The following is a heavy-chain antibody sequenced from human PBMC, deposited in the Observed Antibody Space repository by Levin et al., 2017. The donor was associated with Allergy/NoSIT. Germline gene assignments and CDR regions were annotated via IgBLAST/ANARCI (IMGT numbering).Heavy chain of an antibody. CDR1: GFTFSSYW. D-gene: IGHD3-22*01. V-gene: IGHV3-74*01. J-gene: IGHJ4*02. Sequence: GESLKISCAASGFTFSSYWMHWVRQAPGKGLVWVSRINSDGSSTSYADSVKGRFTISRDNAKNTLYLQMNSLRAEDTAVYYCVRDSSGSFDYWGQGTLVTVSS. CDR3: VRDSSGSFDY. CDR2: INSDGSST.